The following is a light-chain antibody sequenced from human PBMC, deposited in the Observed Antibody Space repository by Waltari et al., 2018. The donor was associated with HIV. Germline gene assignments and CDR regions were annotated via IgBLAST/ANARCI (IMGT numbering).Light chain of an antibody. CDR1: SSNIRPNS. CDR3: AAWESSLNPGVV. V-gene: IGLV1-51*01. CDR2: DKI. Sequence: QSLLTQPPSVSATPGPTVTISCSGGSSNIRPNSVSWYQHRPGTAPKPLTFDKIKRPSGIPDRFSGSKSGTSATLVISGLQKGDEADYYCAAWESSLNPGVVFGGGTKLTVL. J-gene: IGLJ2*01.